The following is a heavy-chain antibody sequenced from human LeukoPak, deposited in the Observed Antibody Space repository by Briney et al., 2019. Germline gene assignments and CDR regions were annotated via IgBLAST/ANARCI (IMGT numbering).Heavy chain of an antibody. D-gene: IGHD5-24*01. CDR2: ITASSSTE. CDR1: GFTFSSSS. J-gene: IGHJ2*01. Sequence: GGSLRLSCAASGFTFSSSSMDWVRQAPGKGLEWVSYITASSSTEYYADSVKGRFTISRDNAKNSLYLQMNSLRAEDTAVYYGARDSRDGYNYHFDLWGRGTLVTVSS. V-gene: IGHV3-48*01. CDR3: ARDSRDGYNYHFDL.